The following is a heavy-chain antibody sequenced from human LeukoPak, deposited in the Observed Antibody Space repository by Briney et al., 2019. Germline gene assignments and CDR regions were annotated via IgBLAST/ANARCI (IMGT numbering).Heavy chain of an antibody. Sequence: SETLSLTCTVSGGSISSYYWSWIRQPPGKGLEWIGYIYYSGSTNYNPSLKGRVTISVDTSKNQFSLKLSSVTAADTAVYYCARGADYYDSSGYWYYFDYWGQGTLVTVSS. D-gene: IGHD3-22*01. V-gene: IGHV4-59*01. CDR3: ARGADYYDSSGYWYYFDY. CDR2: IYYSGST. CDR1: GGSISSYY. J-gene: IGHJ4*02.